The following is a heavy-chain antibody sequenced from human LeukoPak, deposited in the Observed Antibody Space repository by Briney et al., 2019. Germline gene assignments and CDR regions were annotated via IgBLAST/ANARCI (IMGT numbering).Heavy chain of an antibody. CDR2: ISGSGGST. CDR1: GFTFSSYA. Sequence: SXAAXGFTFSSYAMSWVRQAPGKGLEWVSAISGSGGSTYYADSVKGRFTISRDNYKNTVYVQMNSQRAEDGAVYECAXSGYNRFDYWGQGTLVTVSS. V-gene: IGHV3-23*01. CDR3: AXSGYNRFDY. J-gene: IGHJ4*02. D-gene: IGHD5-24*01.